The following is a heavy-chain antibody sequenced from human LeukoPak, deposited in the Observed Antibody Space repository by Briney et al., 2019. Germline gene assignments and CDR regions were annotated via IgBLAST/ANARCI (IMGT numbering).Heavy chain of an antibody. CDR3: ARGHTTRQPGGPPGD. V-gene: IGHV4-39*07. Sequence: IPSETLSLTCTVSGGSISSSSYYWGWIRQPPGKGLEWIGSIYYSGSTNYNPSLKSRVTISVDTSKNQFSLKLSSVTAADTAVYYCARGHTTRQPGGPPGDWGQGTLVTVSS. J-gene: IGHJ4*02. CDR2: IYYSGST. D-gene: IGHD4-23*01. CDR1: GGSISSSSYY.